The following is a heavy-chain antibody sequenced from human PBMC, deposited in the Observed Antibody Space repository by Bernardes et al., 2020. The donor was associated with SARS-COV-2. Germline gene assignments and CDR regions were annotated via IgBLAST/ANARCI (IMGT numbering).Heavy chain of an antibody. V-gene: IGHV1-2*02. CDR2: INPNSGGT. D-gene: IGHD3-22*01. J-gene: IGHJ4*02. CDR3: ARDYYYDSSVHGDY. Sequence: GESRTVSCKASGYTFTGYYMHWVRQAPGPGLEWMGWINPNSGGTNYAQKFQGRVTMTRDTSISTAYMELSRLRSDDTAVYYCARDYYYDSSVHGDYWGQGTLVTVSS. CDR1: GYTFTGYY.